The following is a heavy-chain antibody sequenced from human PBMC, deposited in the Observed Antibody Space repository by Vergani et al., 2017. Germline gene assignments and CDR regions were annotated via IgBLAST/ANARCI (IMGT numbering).Heavy chain of an antibody. Sequence: QMQLVQSGPEVKKPGTSVKVSCKASGFTFTSSAMQWVRQARGQRLEWIGWIVVGCGNTNYAQKFQERVTITRDMSTSTAYMELSSLRSEDTAVYYCAADRGALTKQGRGLVYWGQGTLVTVSS. J-gene: IGHJ4*02. CDR2: IVVGCGNT. CDR3: AADRGALTKQGRGLVY. D-gene: IGHD3-10*01. CDR1: GFTFTSSA. V-gene: IGHV1-58*02.